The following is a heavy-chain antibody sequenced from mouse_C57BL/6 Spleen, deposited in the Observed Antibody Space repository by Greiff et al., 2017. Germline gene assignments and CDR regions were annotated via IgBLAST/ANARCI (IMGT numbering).Heavy chain of an antibody. D-gene: IGHD1-1*01. Sequence: VQLQQSGPELVKPGASVKISCKASGYAFSSSWMNWVKQRPGKGLEWIGRIYPGDGDTNYNGKFKGKATLTADKSSSTAYMQLSSLTSEDSAVYFCAREYGSSYVGYFEVWGTGTTVTVSS. CDR3: AREYGSSYVGYFEV. CDR1: GYAFSSSW. V-gene: IGHV1-82*01. J-gene: IGHJ1*03. CDR2: IYPGDGDT.